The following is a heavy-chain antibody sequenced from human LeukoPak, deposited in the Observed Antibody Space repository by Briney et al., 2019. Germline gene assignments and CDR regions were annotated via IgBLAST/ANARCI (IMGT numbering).Heavy chain of an antibody. CDR2: ISWNSGSI. D-gene: IGHD3-22*01. Sequence: SLRLSCAASGFTFDDYAMHWVRQAPGKGLEWVSGISWNSGSIGYADSVKGRFTISRDNAKNSLYLQMNSLRAEDTALYYCAKVYYYDSSGLGNWGQGTLVTVSS. J-gene: IGHJ4*02. V-gene: IGHV3-9*01. CDR1: GFTFDDYA. CDR3: AKVYYYDSSGLGN.